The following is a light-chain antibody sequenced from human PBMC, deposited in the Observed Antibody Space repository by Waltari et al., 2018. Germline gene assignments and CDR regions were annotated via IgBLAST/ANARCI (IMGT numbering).Light chain of an antibody. CDR3: QQYKNWPSLS. Sequence: EIVVTQSPPTLSVSPGERVTLSCTTSQSLNSKLAWYQQKVGQAPRLLIYDGSRRASGNPARFSGSESGTDFTLTISSLQSEDFAVYYCQQYKNWPSLSFGGGTKVEIK. CDR2: DGS. CDR1: QSLNSK. J-gene: IGKJ4*02. V-gene: IGKV3-15*01.